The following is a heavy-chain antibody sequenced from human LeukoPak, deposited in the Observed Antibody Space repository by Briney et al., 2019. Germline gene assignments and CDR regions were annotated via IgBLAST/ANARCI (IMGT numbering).Heavy chain of an antibody. CDR1: GFTFSSYG. CDR3: ARATYYYDSSGDWGYYFDY. J-gene: IGHJ4*02. Sequence: GGSLRLSCAASGFTFSSYGMHWVRQAPGKGLEWVAFIRYDGSNKYYADSVKGRFTISRDNSKNTLYLQMNSLRAEDTAVYYCARATYYYDSSGDWGYYFDYWGQGTLVTVSS. D-gene: IGHD3-22*01. V-gene: IGHV3-30*02. CDR2: IRYDGSNK.